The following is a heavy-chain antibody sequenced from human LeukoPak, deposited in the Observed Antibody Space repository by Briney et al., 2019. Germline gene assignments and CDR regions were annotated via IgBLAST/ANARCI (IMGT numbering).Heavy chain of an antibody. CDR1: GNYW. CDR3: VSFYETY. CDR2: INSDGSWI. D-gene: IGHD2/OR15-2a*01. J-gene: IGHJ4*02. V-gene: IGHV3-74*01. Sequence: GGSLRLSCAASGNYWMHWVRQAPGKGLVWASHINSDGSWISYADSVKGRFTISKDNAKNTVYLQMNSLRAEDTAVYYCVSFYETYWGRGTLVTVSS.